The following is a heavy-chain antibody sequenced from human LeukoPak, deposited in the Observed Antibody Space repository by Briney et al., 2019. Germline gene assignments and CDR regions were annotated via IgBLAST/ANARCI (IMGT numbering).Heavy chain of an antibody. CDR2: FYYNGNT. D-gene: IGHD3-10*01. CDR1: GGSMSTYY. CDR3: ARERRFGPYYYVMDV. V-gene: IGHV4-59*01. Sequence: SETLSLTCTVSGGSMSTYYWTWIRQPPGKGLEWIGYFYYNGNTNYNPSLKSRVIISVDTSKNQFSLKLSSVTAADTAVYYCARERRFGPYYYVMDVWGQGTTVTVSS. J-gene: IGHJ6*02.